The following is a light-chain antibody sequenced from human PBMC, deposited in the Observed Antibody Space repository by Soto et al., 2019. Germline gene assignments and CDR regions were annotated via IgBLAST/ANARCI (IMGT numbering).Light chain of an antibody. Sequence: EIVMTQSPDTLSVSPGQSAALSCWASQSINTNLAWYQQKPGQAPRLLIYGASSRATGIPDRFSGTGSETDFTLTINRLEPEDFAVYYCQQYENSPITFGQGTRLEIK. J-gene: IGKJ5*01. CDR2: GAS. CDR3: QQYENSPIT. CDR1: QSINTN. V-gene: IGKV3-20*01.